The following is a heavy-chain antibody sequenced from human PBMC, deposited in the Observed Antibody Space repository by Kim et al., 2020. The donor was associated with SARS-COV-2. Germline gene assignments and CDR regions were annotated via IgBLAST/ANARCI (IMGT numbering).Heavy chain of an antibody. J-gene: IGHJ6*02. Sequence: SGPTLVKPTQTLTLTCTFSGFSLSTSGMCVSWIRQPPGKALEWLALIDWDDDKYYSTSLKTRLTISKDTSKNQVVLTMTNMDPVDTATYYCARIYHSSSWYPSGMDVWGQGTTVTVSS. CDR3: ARIYHSSSWYPSGMDV. D-gene: IGHD6-13*01. CDR1: GFSLSTSGMC. CDR2: IDWDDDK. V-gene: IGHV2-70*01.